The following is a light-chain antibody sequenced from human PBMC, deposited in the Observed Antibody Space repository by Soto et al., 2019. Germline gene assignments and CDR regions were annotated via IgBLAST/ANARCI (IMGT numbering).Light chain of an antibody. V-gene: IGKV3-11*01. J-gene: IGKJ4*01. CDR3: QQRSNWLT. CDR1: QSVGSY. Sequence: EIVLTQSPATLSLSPGERATLSCRASQSVGSYLAWYQHKPGQAPRLLIYDASNRATGIPARFSGSGSGTDFTLTISSLEPEDFAVYYCQQRSNWLTFGGGTKVEIE. CDR2: DAS.